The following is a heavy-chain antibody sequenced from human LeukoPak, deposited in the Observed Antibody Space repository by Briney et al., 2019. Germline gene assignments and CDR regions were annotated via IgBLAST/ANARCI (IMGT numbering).Heavy chain of an antibody. D-gene: IGHD2-15*01. J-gene: IGHJ3*02. CDR2: IYYSGST. V-gene: IGHV4-39*01. Sequence: PSETLSLTCTVSGGSISSSSYYWGWIRQPPGKGLEWIGSIYYSGSTYYNPSLKSRVTISVDTSKNQFSLKLSSVTAADTAVYYCARPSTLGYCSGGSCSGAFDIWGQGTMVTVSS. CDR3: ARPSTLGYCSGGSCSGAFDI. CDR1: GGSISSSSYY.